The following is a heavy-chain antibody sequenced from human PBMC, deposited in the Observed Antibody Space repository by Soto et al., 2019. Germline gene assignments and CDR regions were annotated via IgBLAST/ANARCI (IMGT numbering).Heavy chain of an antibody. J-gene: IGHJ3*02. CDR2: MNPNSGNT. D-gene: IGHD3-22*01. Sequence: ASVKVSCKASGYTFTSYDINWVRQATGQGLEWMGWMNPNSGNTGYAQKFQGRVTMTRNTSISTAYTELSSLRSEDTAVYYCARPYYYDSSGYYSSGAFDIRGQGTMVTVSS. CDR1: GYTFTSYD. V-gene: IGHV1-8*01. CDR3: ARPYYYDSSGYYSSGAFDI.